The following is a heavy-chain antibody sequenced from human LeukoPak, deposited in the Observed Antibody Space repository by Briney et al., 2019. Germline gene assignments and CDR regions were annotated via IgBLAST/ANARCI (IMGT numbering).Heavy chain of an antibody. CDR3: ARAEYSSSGFDY. CDR2: ISSSSSTT. D-gene: IGHD6-6*01. CDR1: GFTFSSYS. Sequence: GGSLRLSCAASGFTFSSYSMNWVRQAPGKELEWVSYISSSSSTTYYADSVKGRFTISRDNAKNSLYLQMNSLRAEDTAVYYCARAEYSSSGFDYWGQGTLVTVSS. J-gene: IGHJ4*02. V-gene: IGHV3-48*04.